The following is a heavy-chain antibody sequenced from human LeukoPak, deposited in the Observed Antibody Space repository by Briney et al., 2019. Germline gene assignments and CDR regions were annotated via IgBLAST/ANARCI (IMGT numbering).Heavy chain of an antibody. CDR1: GFTFSSYA. CDR2: ISGSGGST. Sequence: PGGSLRLSCAASGFTFSSYAMSWVRQAPGKGLEWVSAISGSGGSTYYADSVKGRFTISRDNSKNTLYLQMNSLRAEDTAVYYCAKKVRGVIISVGYYYGMDVWGQGTTVTVSS. D-gene: IGHD3-10*01. J-gene: IGHJ6*02. V-gene: IGHV3-23*01. CDR3: AKKVRGVIISVGYYYGMDV.